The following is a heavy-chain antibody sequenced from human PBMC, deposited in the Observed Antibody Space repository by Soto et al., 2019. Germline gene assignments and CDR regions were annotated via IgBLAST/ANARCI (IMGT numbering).Heavy chain of an antibody. J-gene: IGHJ4*02. D-gene: IGHD4-17*01. Sequence: QVQLVQSGAEVKKPGSSVEVSCKASGGTFSNYTITWVRQAPGQGLEWMGRIIPILDIANYAKKFQGRVTITADKSTSTAYMELSSLRSEDTAVYYCARDVGLGPVTVSTHVDYWGQGTLVIVSS. CDR1: GGTFSNYT. CDR3: ARDVGLGPVTVSTHVDY. CDR2: IIPILDIA. V-gene: IGHV1-69*08.